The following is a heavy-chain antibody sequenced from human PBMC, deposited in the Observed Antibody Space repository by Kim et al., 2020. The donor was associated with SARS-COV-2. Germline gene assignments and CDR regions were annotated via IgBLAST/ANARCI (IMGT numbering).Heavy chain of an antibody. CDR2: ISYDGSNK. CDR3: ARASLPEQWLDPGDY. J-gene: IGHJ4*02. D-gene: IGHD6-19*01. Sequence: GGSLRLSCAASGFTFSSYAMHWVRQAPGKGLEWVAVISYDGSNKYYADSVKGRFTISRDNSKNTLYLQMNSLRAEDTAVYYCARASLPEQWLDPGDYWGQGTLVTVSS. CDR1: GFTFSSYA. V-gene: IGHV3-30*04.